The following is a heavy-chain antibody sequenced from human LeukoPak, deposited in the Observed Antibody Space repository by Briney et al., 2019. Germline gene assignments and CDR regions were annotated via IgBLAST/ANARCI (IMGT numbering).Heavy chain of an antibody. Sequence: GGSLRLSCAASGFTFSSYAMSWVRQARGKGLEWVSAISGSGGSTYYADSVKGRLTISRDNSKNTLYLQMNSLRAEDTAVYYCAKGSLDSSGYYAYWGQGTLVTVSS. CDR3: AKGSLDSSGYYAY. CDR1: GFTFSSYA. V-gene: IGHV3-23*01. J-gene: IGHJ4*02. CDR2: ISGSGGST. D-gene: IGHD3-22*01.